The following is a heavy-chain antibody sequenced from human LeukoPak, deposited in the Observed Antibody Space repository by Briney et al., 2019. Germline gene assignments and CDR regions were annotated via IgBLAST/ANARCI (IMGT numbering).Heavy chain of an antibody. CDR2: ISGSGGST. V-gene: IGHV3-23*01. D-gene: IGHD2-2*01. CDR1: GFTFSSYA. J-gene: IGHJ4*02. Sequence: GGSLRLSCAASGFTFSSYAMSWVRQVPGKGLEWVSAISGSGGSTYYADSVKGRFTISRDNSKNTLYLQMNSLRAEDTAVYYWATHPRSRIVVVPAAIDYWGQGTLVTVSS. CDR3: ATHPRSRIVVVPAAIDY.